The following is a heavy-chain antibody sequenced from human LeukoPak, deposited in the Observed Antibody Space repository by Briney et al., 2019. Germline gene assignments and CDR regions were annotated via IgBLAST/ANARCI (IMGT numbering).Heavy chain of an antibody. V-gene: IGHV3-30*02. CDR3: LQGGDYALDY. CDR1: GFSDSSAG. D-gene: IGHD4-17*01. CDR2: IQYDGRNK. J-gene: IGHJ4*02. Sequence: PGGSLRLSCAASGFSDSSAGIHWVRQAPGKGLDWLAFIQYDGRNKYYADSVKGRFTMSRDNSKNTLTMFLQMNSLRVEDTAVYYCLQGGDYALDYWGQGTLVTVSS.